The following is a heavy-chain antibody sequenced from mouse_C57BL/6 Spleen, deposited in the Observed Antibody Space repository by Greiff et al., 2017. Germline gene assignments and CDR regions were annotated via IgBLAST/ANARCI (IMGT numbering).Heavy chain of an antibody. V-gene: IGHV5-6*01. CDR2: ISSGGSYT. J-gene: IGHJ2*01. Sequence: EVQLQESGGDLVKPGGSLKLSCAASGFTFSSYGMSWVRQTPDKRLEWVATISSGGSYTYYPDSVKGRFTISRDKSKNTLYLQMSSLKSEDTSMYYCARRIYDGYPTGTDYWGQGTTLTVSS. CDR1: GFTFSSYG. CDR3: ARRIYDGYPTGTDY. D-gene: IGHD2-3*01.